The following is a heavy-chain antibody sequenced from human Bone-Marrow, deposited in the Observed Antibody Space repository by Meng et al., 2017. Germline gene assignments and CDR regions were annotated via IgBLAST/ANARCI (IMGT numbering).Heavy chain of an antibody. D-gene: IGHD2-15*01. CDR3: ARGRRGYCSGGSCYHSNWFDP. CDR1: GGSISSGGYY. J-gene: IGHJ5*02. V-gene: IGHV4-31*01. CDR2: IYYSGST. Sequence: QVQRHEPVPGMVKPSQALSLTCTVSGGSISSGGYYWSWIRQHPGKGLEWIGYIYYSGSTYYNPSLKSLVTISVDTSKNQFSLKLSSVTAADTAVYYCARGRRGYCSGGSCYHSNWFDPWGQGTLVTVSS.